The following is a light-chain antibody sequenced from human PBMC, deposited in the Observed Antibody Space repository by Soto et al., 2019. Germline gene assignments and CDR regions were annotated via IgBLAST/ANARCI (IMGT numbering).Light chain of an antibody. J-gene: IGKJ4*01. V-gene: IGKV3-11*01. CDR2: GAS. CDR3: QQTSSFPLT. CDR1: QSVGTY. Sequence: EIVLTQSPDTLSLSPGERATLSCRASQSVGTYLVWYQQKPGQAPRLLIYGASNRATGIPARFSGSGSGTDFTLTISSLQPEDFATYYCQQTSSFPLTFGGGTKVEIK.